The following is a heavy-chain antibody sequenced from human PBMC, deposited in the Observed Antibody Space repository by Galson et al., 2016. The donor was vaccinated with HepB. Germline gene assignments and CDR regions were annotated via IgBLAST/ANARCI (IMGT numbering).Heavy chain of an antibody. D-gene: IGHD2-2*01. CDR2: IGTAGDT. V-gene: IGHV3-13*01. Sequence: SLRLSCAASGFIFSSYDMHWVRQAPGKGLEWVSAIGTAGDTNYPGSVEGRFTISRENAKNSLHLQMNSLRAEDTAVYYCARAPYCSTNNCYRYFDYWGQGTLVTVSS. J-gene: IGHJ4*02. CDR3: ARAPYCSTNNCYRYFDY. CDR1: GFIFSSYD.